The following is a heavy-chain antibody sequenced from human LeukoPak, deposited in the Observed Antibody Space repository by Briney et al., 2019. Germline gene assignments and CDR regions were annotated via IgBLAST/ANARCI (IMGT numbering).Heavy chain of an antibody. CDR2: IYYSGST. Sequence: SETLSLTCTVSGGSISSYYWSWIRQPPGKGLEWIGYIYYSGSTNYNPSLKSRVTISVDTSKNQFSLKLSSVTAADTAVYYCARLDYGDYGDFYFDYWGQGTLVTVSS. CDR3: ARLDYGDYGDFYFDY. D-gene: IGHD4-17*01. J-gene: IGHJ4*02. V-gene: IGHV4-59*08. CDR1: GGSISSYY.